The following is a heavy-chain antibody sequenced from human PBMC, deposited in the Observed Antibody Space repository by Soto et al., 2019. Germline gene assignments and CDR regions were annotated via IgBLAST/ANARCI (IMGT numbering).Heavy chain of an antibody. CDR3: AKGEVRGIIPSYFDY. V-gene: IGHV3-30*18. D-gene: IGHD3-10*01. CDR2: ISNDGSNE. J-gene: IGHJ4*02. CDR1: GFTFRWFG. Sequence: HPGWSLRLFCAGSGFTFRWFGMNWVRQAPGKGLEWVARISNDGSNEYYVDSVKGRFTISRDNSKNTLYLQMDSLRAEDTAVYYCAKGEVRGIIPSYFDYWGLGTLVTVSS.